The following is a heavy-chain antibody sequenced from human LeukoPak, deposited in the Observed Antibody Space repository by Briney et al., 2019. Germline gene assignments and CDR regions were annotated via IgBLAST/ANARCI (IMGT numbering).Heavy chain of an antibody. CDR2: INGDGSST. CDR3: ARGGSPPEALGDTFDI. D-gene: IGHD1-26*01. CDR1: GFTISSYW. Sequence: PGVSLRLSCAASGFTISSYWMHWVRQAPGKGLVRVSRINGDGSSTINADSVKGRFTISRDDAKNTLYLQMNSLRVADTAVYYCARGGSPPEALGDTFDIWGQGTMVTVSS. J-gene: IGHJ3*02. V-gene: IGHV3-74*01.